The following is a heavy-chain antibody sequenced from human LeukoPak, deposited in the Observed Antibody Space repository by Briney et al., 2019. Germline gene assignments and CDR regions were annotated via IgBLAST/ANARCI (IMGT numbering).Heavy chain of an antibody. CDR2: IYYSGST. J-gene: IGHJ3*02. CDR3: ARDYTVVTPSGAFDI. Sequence: SETLSLTCTVSGGSISSYYWSWIRQPPGKGLEWIGYIYYSGSTNYNPSLKSRVTISVDTSKNHFSLKLSSVTAADTAVYYCARDYTVVTPSGAFDIWGQGTMVTVSS. D-gene: IGHD4-23*01. V-gene: IGHV4-59*12. CDR1: GGSISSYY.